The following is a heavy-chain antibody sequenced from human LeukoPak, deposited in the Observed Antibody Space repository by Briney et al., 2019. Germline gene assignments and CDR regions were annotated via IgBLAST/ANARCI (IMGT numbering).Heavy chain of an antibody. Sequence: PSETLSLTCTVSGGSISSGSYYWSWIRQPAGKGLEWIGRIYTSGSTNYNPSLKSRVTISVDTSKNQFSLKLSSVTAADTAVYYCARDGLLWFGGDHYYGMDVWGQGTTVTVSS. CDR3: ARDGLLWFGGDHYYGMDV. CDR1: GGSISSGSYY. V-gene: IGHV4-61*02. J-gene: IGHJ6*02. CDR2: IYTSGST. D-gene: IGHD3-10*01.